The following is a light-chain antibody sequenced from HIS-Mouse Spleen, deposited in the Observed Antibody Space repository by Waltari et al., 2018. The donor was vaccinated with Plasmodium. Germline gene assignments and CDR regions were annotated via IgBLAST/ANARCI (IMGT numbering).Light chain of an antibody. J-gene: IGLJ3*02. CDR1: SDINVGSYN. V-gene: IGLV5-37*01. Sequence: QPVLTQPPSSSASPGDSARLTCTFPSDINVGSYNIYWYQQTPGSPPRYLLYYYSDSDKGQGSGVPSRFSGSKDASANTGILLISGLQSEDEADYYCMIWPSNASGVFGGGTKLTVL. CDR3: MIWPSNASGV. CDR2: YYSDSDK.